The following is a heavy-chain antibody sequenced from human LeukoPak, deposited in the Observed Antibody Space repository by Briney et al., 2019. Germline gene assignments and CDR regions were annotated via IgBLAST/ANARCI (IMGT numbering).Heavy chain of an antibody. D-gene: IGHD5-12*01. CDR3: ARDNSAAIVATIPGGY. CDR2: ISAYNGNT. V-gene: IGHV1-18*01. CDR1: GYTFTSYG. Sequence: ASVKVSCKASGYTFTSYGISWVRQAPGQGLEWMGWISAYNGNTNYAQKLQGRVTMTTDTTTSTAYMELRSLRSDDTAVYYCARDNSAAIVATIPGGYWGQGTLVTVSS. J-gene: IGHJ4*02.